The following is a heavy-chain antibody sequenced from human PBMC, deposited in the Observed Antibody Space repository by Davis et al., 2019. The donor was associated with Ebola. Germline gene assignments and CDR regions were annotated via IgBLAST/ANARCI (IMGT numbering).Heavy chain of an antibody. D-gene: IGHD3-22*01. V-gene: IGHV7-4-1*02. CDR3: AGDYYDSSGYYSP. J-gene: IGHJ5*02. Sequence: ASVKVSCKASGGTFSSYAISWVRQAPGQGLEWMGWINTNTGNPTYAQGFTGRFVFSLDTSVSTAYLQISSLKAEDTAVYYCAGDYYDSSGYYSPWGQGTLVTVSS. CDR2: INTNTGNP. CDR1: GGTFSSYA.